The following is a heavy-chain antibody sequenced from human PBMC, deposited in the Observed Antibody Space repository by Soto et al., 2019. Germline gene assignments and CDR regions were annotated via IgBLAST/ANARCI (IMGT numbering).Heavy chain of an antibody. CDR2: ISANGGIT. J-gene: IGHJ2*01. Sequence: EVQLLESGGGLVKPGGSLRLSCAASGFTFSKYAMSWVRLAPGKGLEWVSSISANGGITDYADSVKGRFTISRDNFQNILSLQMDSLTGDDTALYFCAKDKYTDSVRKVWFFDYWGRGTPVTVSS. D-gene: IGHD2-15*01. V-gene: IGHV3-23*01. CDR3: AKDKYTDSVRKVWFFDY. CDR1: GFTFSKYA.